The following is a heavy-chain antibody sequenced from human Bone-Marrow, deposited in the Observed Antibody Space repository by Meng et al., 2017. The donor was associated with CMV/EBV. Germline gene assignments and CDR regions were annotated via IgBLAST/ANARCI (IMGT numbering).Heavy chain of an antibody. V-gene: IGHV3-21*01. CDR2: ISSSSSYI. CDR3: AREVVVVVPAATNYYYYGMDV. Sequence: GESLKISCAASGFTFSSYSMNWVRQAPGKGLEWVSSISSSSSYIYYADSVKGRFTISRDNAKNSLYLQMNSLRAEDTAVYYCAREVVVVVPAATNYYYYGMDVWGQGTTVTVSS. J-gene: IGHJ6*02. CDR1: GFTFSSYS. D-gene: IGHD2-2*01.